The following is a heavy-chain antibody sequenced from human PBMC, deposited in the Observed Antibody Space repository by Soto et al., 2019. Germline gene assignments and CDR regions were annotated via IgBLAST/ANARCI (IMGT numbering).Heavy chain of an antibody. J-gene: IGHJ4*02. CDR1: GGSFSGYY. CDR2: INHRGSS. Sequence: SETLSLTCAVYGGSFSGYYWNWIRQTPEKGLEWIGQINHRGSSLYSPSLKSRVSISVDTSKNQFSLILSSVTAADTAVYYCARDPFCSSTNCYSGRFDYWGQGTLVTVSS. V-gene: IGHV4-34*01. D-gene: IGHD2-2*01. CDR3: ARDPFCSSTNCYSGRFDY.